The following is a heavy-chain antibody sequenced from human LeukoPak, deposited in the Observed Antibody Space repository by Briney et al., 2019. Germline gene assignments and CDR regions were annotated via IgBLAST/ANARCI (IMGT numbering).Heavy chain of an antibody. CDR3: ARIVPYNYGYVDS. J-gene: IGHJ4*02. D-gene: IGHD5-18*01. CDR2: IYYSGST. Sequence: SETLSLTCTVSGVSISNYYLSWIRQPPGNGLEWIGYIYYSGSTNYNPSLRGRVTISVDTSKNQLSLKLSSVTAADTAVYYCARIVPYNYGYVDSWGQGTLVTVSS. CDR1: GVSISNYY. V-gene: IGHV4-59*01.